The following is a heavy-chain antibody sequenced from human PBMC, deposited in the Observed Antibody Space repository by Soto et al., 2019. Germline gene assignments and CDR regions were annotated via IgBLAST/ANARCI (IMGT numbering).Heavy chain of an antibody. Sequence: SGGSPRLSCAASGFTFSSYAMSWVRQAPGKGLEWVSAISGSGGSTYYADSVKGRFTISRDNSKNTLYLQMNSLRAEDTAVYYCAFAYCGGDCYEYFQHWGQGTLVTVSS. CDR3: AFAYCGGDCYEYFQH. V-gene: IGHV3-23*01. D-gene: IGHD2-21*02. J-gene: IGHJ1*01. CDR2: ISGSGGST. CDR1: GFTFSSYA.